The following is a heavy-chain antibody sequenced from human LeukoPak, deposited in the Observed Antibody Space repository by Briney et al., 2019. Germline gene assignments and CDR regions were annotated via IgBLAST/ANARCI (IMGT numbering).Heavy chain of an antibody. Sequence: PSETLSLTCTVSGGSISSGDYYWSWIRQPPGKGLEWIGYIYYSGSTYYNPSLKSRVTISVDTSKSQFSLKLSSVTAADTAVYYCARLVVVIVLGFDPWGQGTLVTVSS. D-gene: IGHD3-22*01. CDR3: ARLVVVIVLGFDP. J-gene: IGHJ5*02. V-gene: IGHV4-30-4*01. CDR2: IYYSGST. CDR1: GGSISSGDYY.